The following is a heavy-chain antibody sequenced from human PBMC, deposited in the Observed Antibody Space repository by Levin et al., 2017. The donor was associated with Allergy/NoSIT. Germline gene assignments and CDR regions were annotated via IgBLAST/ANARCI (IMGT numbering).Heavy chain of an antibody. CDR2: IIPIFGTA. V-gene: IGHV1-69*01. D-gene: IGHD6-6*01. CDR3: AILRGSSIAARPGFYGMDV. Sequence: KISCKASGGTFSSYAISWVRQAPGQGLEWMGGIIPIFGTANYAQKFQGRVTITADESTSTAYMELSSLRSEDTAVYYCAILRGSSIAARPGFYGMDVWGQGTTVTVSS. CDR1: GGTFSSYA. J-gene: IGHJ6*02.